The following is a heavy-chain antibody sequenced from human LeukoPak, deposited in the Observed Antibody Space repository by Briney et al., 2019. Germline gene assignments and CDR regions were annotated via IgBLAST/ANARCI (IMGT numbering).Heavy chain of an antibody. CDR3: AKPISGGLAVTADWFHP. CDR2: INANSGTT. D-gene: IGHD6-19*01. Sequence: GGSLRLSCTASGFAFSVYAMSWLRQPPGKGLEWVSTINANSGTTSSAASVRGRFTISRDNSKNTLYLQLNPLRADDTATYYCAKPISGGLAVTADWFHPWGQGTLVVVSS. J-gene: IGHJ5*01. V-gene: IGHV3-23*01. CDR1: GFAFSVYA.